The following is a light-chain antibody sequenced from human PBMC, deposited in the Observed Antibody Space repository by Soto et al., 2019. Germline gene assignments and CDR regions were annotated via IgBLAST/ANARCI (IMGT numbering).Light chain of an antibody. CDR1: QSISSY. CDR3: QQSYSTPYT. J-gene: IGKJ2*01. CDR2: AAS. V-gene: IGKV1-39*01. Sequence: DIQMTQSPSSLSASVGDRVTITCRASQSISSYLNWYQQKPGKAHKVLIYAASSLQSGVPSRFSGSGSGTDFTLSISSLQPEDFATYSCQQSYSTPYTFGQGTKLEIK.